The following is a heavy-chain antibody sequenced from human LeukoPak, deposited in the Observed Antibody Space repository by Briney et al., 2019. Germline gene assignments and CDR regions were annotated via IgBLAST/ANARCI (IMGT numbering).Heavy chain of an antibody. CDR3: ARTPVGTMVRGGLYYYGMDV. Sequence: SETLSLTCTVSGASISSHYWSWIRQPPGKGLEWIGYIYYSGSTNYNPSLKSRVTISVDTSKNQLSLKLSSVTAADTAVYYCARTPVGTMVRGGLYYYGMDVWGQGTTVTVSS. J-gene: IGHJ6*02. CDR1: GASISSHY. V-gene: IGHV4-59*11. D-gene: IGHD3-10*01. CDR2: IYYSGST.